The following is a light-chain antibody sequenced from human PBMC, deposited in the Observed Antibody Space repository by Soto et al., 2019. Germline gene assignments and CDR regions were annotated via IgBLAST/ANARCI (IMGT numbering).Light chain of an antibody. CDR3: SSYTSTYTYV. V-gene: IGLV2-14*01. Sequence: QSVLTQPASVSGSPGQSITISSTGTSSDVGGYNYVSWYQQHPGKAPKLMIYDVSNRPSGVSDRFSGSKSGNTASLTISGLQAEDEADFYCSSYTSTYTYVFGTGTKVTVL. J-gene: IGLJ1*01. CDR1: SSDVGGYNY. CDR2: DVS.